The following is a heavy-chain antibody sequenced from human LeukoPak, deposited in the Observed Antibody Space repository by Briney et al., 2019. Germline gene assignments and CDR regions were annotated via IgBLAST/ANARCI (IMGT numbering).Heavy chain of an antibody. Sequence: PSETLSLTCAVYGGSFSGYYWSWIRQPPGKGLEWIGEINHSGSTNYNPSLKSRVTISVDTSKNQFSLKLSSVTAADTAVYYCARRPVVPAAMGLDVWGKGTTVTVSS. CDR3: ARRPVVPAAMGLDV. CDR1: GGSFSGYY. CDR2: INHSGST. V-gene: IGHV4-34*01. J-gene: IGHJ6*04. D-gene: IGHD2-2*01.